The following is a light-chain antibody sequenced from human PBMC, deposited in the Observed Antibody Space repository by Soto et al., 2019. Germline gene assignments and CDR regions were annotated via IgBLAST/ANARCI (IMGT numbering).Light chain of an antibody. CDR1: QSVSNN. J-gene: IGKJ1*01. V-gene: IGKV3-15*01. Sequence: EIALTQSPGTLSLSPGERATLSCRASQSVSNNYLAWYQQRPGQAPRLLMYDVSTRATGIPARFSGSGSGTEFTLTISSLQSEDFAVYYCQHYNNWPTFGQGTKVDIK. CDR3: QHYNNWPT. CDR2: DVS.